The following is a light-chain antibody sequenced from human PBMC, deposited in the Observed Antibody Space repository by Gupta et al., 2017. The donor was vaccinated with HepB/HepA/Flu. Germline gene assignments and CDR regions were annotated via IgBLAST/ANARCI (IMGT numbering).Light chain of an antibody. V-gene: IGKV2D-29*01. CDR1: QSLQHIDGKTY. CDR2: EAS. J-gene: IGKJ4*01. CDR3: KRTIQLPFT. Sequence: DIVTTETPPSLSVTPGQPASSPCKSSQSLQHIDGKTYLCWYLQKPGQPPQLLIYEASTRASGVPGRISGRASTADFTLNISLVDAEDVRVYCCKRTIQLPFTFGGGTKVEIK.